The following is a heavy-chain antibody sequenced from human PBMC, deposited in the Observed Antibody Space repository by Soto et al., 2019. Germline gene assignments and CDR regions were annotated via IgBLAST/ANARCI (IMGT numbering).Heavy chain of an antibody. CDR2: IHYSGST. Sequence: PSETLSLTCTISGGSISSYYWSWIRQSPGKGLEWIGNIHYSGSTNYNPSPKSRVTISVDTSKNQFSLKLNSVTAADTAVYYCTRDGGRSGYALDFDYWGQGTLVTVSS. CDR1: GGSISSYY. D-gene: IGHD5-12*01. CDR3: TRDGGRSGYALDFDY. J-gene: IGHJ4*02. V-gene: IGHV4-59*01.